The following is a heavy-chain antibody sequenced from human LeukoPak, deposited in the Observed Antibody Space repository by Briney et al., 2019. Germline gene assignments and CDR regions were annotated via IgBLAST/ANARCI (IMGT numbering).Heavy chain of an antibody. Sequence: SETLSLPCTVSGGSVTTHYWKWLRQAPGKGPEWLGYVYDSGSTIYNPSLKSRLTISIDSSKNQFSLRLLSVTAADTAVYYCASGRGRYNYWYLDIWGRGTLVTVSS. CDR2: VYDSGST. J-gene: IGHJ2*01. D-gene: IGHD1-1*01. V-gene: IGHV4-59*02. CDR1: GGSVTTHY. CDR3: ASGRGRYNYWYLDI.